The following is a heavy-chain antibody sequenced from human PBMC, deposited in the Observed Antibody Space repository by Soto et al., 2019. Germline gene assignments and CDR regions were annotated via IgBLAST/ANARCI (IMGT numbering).Heavy chain of an antibody. Sequence: EVHLLESGGGLVQPGGSLRLSCVASGFTFSSYTMYWVRQVPGNGLEWVSDISESGAITHYADSGKGRVTISRDDPKSTLYLQMRTLRGDDTAVYDCSKAKYAGISKALDYWGQGTLVTVST. CDR2: ISESGAIT. V-gene: IGHV3-23*01. CDR1: GFTFSSYT. D-gene: IGHD2-15*01. J-gene: IGHJ4*02. CDR3: SKAKYAGISKALDY.